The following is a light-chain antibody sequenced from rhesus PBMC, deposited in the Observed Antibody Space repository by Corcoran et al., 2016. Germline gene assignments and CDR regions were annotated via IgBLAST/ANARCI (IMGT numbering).Light chain of an antibody. CDR1: QSVSSN. CDR2: YAS. Sequence: EIVMTQSPATLSLSPGERATLSCRASQSVSSNLAWYKQKPGQAPRLRIYYASNRATGIPDRFSGSGSGTDFTHTISSLEPEDVGVYYCQQYNNWNSFGQGTKVEIK. CDR3: QQYNNWNS. J-gene: IGKJ2*01. V-gene: IGKV3-35*01.